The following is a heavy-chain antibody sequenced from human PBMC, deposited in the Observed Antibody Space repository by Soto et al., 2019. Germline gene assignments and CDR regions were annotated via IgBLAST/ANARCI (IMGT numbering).Heavy chain of an antibody. CDR2: IWFDGSNK. Sequence: PGGSLRLSCAVSGFTSSNYAMHWVRQAPGKGLEWVAVIWFDGSNKYYADSVKGRFTISRDNSKNTLYLQMNSLRAEDTAVYYCASAADYYGSGSYLVDHWGQGTLVTVSS. CDR1: GFTSSNYA. V-gene: IGHV3-33*01. D-gene: IGHD3-10*01. CDR3: ASAADYYGSGSYLVDH. J-gene: IGHJ4*02.